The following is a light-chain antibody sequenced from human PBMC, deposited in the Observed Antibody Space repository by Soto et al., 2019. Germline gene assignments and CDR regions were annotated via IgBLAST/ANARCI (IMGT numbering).Light chain of an antibody. J-gene: IGKJ4*01. Sequence: VMRQSPDWLGVALGKSATINCKCSHNVFYSSNNKNYLGWYQQKPGQPPKLLIYWASTRESGVPDRFSGSGSGTDFTLTIGSRQAADVVVYYCEQYYSAAVGLGGGTKVDI. V-gene: IGKV4-1*01. CDR3: EQYYSAAVG. CDR2: WAS. CDR1: HNVFYSSNNKNY.